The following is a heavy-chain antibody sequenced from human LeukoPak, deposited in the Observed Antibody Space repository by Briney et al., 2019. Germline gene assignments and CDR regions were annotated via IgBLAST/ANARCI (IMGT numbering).Heavy chain of an antibody. V-gene: IGHV3-21*01. J-gene: IGHJ5*02. Sequence: GGSLRLSCAASGFTFSSYSMNWVRQAPGKGLEWVSSISSSSSYIYYADSVKGRFTISRDNAKNSLYLQMNSLRAEDTAVYYCARDRGGGDDSSGYSIPSWFDPWGQGTLVTVSS. CDR1: GFTFSSYS. CDR3: ARDRGGGDDSSGYSIPSWFDP. D-gene: IGHD3-22*01. CDR2: ISSSSSYI.